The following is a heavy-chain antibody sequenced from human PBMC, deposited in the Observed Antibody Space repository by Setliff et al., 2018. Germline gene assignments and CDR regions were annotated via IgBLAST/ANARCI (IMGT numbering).Heavy chain of an antibody. CDR3: AREGGDDSKWYNNDMDV. J-gene: IGHJ6*02. CDR1: GFTFSSHW. D-gene: IGHD3-16*01. V-gene: IGHV3-7*01. CDR2: IKQDGSEK. Sequence: GGSLRLSCAASGFTFSSHWMHWVRQAPGKGLQWVGNIKQDGSEKYYVDSVKGRFTISRDNAKNSLYLQMNSLRVEDTAVYYCAREGGDDSKWYNNDMDVWGQGTTGTV.